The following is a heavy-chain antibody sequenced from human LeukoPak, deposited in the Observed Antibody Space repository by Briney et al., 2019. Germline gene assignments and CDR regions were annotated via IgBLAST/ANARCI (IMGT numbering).Heavy chain of an antibody. J-gene: IGHJ6*02. D-gene: IGHD6-19*01. CDR2: ITNNGSTI. Sequence: PGGSLRLSCAASGFTFSTYAMNWVRQAPGKGLEWVSYITNNGSTIYYADSVKGRFTISRDKAENSLYLQMNSLRAEDTAIYYCARDQWLAYYYSGMDVWGQGTTVTVSS. CDR3: ARDQWLAYYYSGMDV. CDR1: GFTFSTYA. V-gene: IGHV3-48*03.